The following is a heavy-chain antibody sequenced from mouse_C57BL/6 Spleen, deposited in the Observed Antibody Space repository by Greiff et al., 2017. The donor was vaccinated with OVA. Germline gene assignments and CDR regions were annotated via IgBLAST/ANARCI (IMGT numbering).Heavy chain of an antibody. CDR1: GFTFSSYA. D-gene: IGHD6-5*01. Sequence: EVKLMESGEGLVKPGGSLKLSCAASGFTFSSYAMSWVRQTPEKRLEWVAYISSGGDYIYYADTVKGRFTMSRDNARNTLYLQMSSLKSEDTAMCYCARDEGSYADYWGQGTTLTVSS. CDR2: ISSGGDYI. CDR3: ARDEGSYADY. J-gene: IGHJ2*01. V-gene: IGHV5S21*01.